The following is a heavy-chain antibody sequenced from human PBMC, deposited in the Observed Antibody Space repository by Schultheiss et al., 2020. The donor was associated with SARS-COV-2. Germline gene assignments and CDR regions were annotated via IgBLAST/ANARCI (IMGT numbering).Heavy chain of an antibody. CDR1: GFTFSSYA. D-gene: IGHD3-3*01. V-gene: IGHV3-NL1*01. Sequence: GGSLRLSCAASGFTFSSYAMHWVRQAPGKGLEWVSGISWNSGSIGYADSVKGRFTISRDNSNNTLYLQMNSLRPEDTAVYYCARHVVQGYDFWSGYFDPEQNWFDPWGQGTLVTVSS. CDR2: ISWNSGSI. CDR3: ARHVVQGYDFWSGYFDPEQNWFDP. J-gene: IGHJ5*02.